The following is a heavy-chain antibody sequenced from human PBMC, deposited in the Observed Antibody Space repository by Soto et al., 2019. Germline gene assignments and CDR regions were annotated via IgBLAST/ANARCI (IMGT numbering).Heavy chain of an antibody. Sequence: EVQLLESGGDLAQPGGSLRLSCAASGFTFTNYAMTWVRQAPGRGLEWVSSISGSGETTYYADSVEGRFTISRDNSKNTLYLQMNSLRAEDTALYYCAKVKTWTYLDFWGQGTLVTVSS. V-gene: IGHV3-23*01. D-gene: IGHD5-12*01. CDR1: GFTFTNYA. J-gene: IGHJ4*02. CDR3: AKVKTWTYLDF. CDR2: ISGSGETT.